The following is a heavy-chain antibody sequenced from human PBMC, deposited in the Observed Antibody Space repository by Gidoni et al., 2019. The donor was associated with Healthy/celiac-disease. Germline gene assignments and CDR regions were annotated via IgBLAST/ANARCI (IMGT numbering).Heavy chain of an antibody. CDR1: GGSISSYY. J-gene: IGHJ6*02. Sequence: QVQLQESGPGLVKPSETLSLTCTVPGGSISSYYWSWIRQPPGKGLEWIGYIYYSGSTNYNPSLKSRVTISVDTSKNQFALKLSSVTAADTAVYYCATGYSYGMDVWGQGTTVTVSS. D-gene: IGHD5-18*01. V-gene: IGHV4-59*01. CDR2: IYYSGST. CDR3: ATGYSYGMDV.